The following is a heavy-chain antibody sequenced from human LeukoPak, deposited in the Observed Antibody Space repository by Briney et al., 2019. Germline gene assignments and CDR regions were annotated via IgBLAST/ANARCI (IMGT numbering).Heavy chain of an antibody. CDR3: AGGSALCSGGSCYSGYFDY. V-gene: IGHV4-34*01. CDR2: INHSGST. J-gene: IGHJ4*02. CDR1: GGSFSGYY. D-gene: IGHD2-15*01. Sequence: PSETLSLTCAVNGGSFSGYYWSWIRQPPGKELEWIGEINHSGSTNYNPSLKSRVTISVDTSKNQFSLKLSSVTAADTAVYYCAGGSALCSGGSCYSGYFDYWGQGTLVTVSS.